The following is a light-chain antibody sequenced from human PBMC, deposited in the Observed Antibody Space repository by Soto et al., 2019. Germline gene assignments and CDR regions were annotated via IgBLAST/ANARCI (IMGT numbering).Light chain of an antibody. CDR2: EVS. Sequence: QSALTKPASVSGSPGQSITISCTGTSSDVGGYNSVSWYQQHPGKAPKLMMYEVSNRPSGVSDRCSVSKSGNTASLTISGLQADDEADYYCSSYRNINTGVFGGGTQLTVL. V-gene: IGLV2-14*01. J-gene: IGLJ2*01. CDR1: SSDVGGYNS. CDR3: SSYRNINTGV.